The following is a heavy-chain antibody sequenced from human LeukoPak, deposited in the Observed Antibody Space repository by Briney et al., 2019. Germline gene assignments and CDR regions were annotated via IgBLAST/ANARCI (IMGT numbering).Heavy chain of an antibody. J-gene: IGHJ6*02. V-gene: IGHV4-31*03. CDR2: IYYGGTT. CDR1: GGSITTDGYY. Sequence: PSQTLSLTCTVSGGSITTDGYYWNWIRQHPGKGLEWIGYIYYGGTTYYKSSLQSRATISVDTSRNQFSLKLSSVTAADTAVYYCARDSTYDFWTANGMDVWGQGTTVTVSS. CDR3: ARDSTYDFWTANGMDV. D-gene: IGHD3-3*01.